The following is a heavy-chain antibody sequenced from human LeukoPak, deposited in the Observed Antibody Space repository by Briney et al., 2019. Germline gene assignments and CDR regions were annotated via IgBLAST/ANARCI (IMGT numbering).Heavy chain of an antibody. D-gene: IGHD4-17*01. Sequence: GRSLRLSCAASGFTFSSYGMHWVRQAPGKGLEWVAVIWYDGSNKYYADSVKGRFTISRDNSKNTLYLQMNSLRVEDTAVYYCARRGVYGDSDYWGQGTLVTVSS. J-gene: IGHJ4*02. V-gene: IGHV3-33*01. CDR3: ARRGVYGDSDY. CDR2: IWYDGSNK. CDR1: GFTFSSYG.